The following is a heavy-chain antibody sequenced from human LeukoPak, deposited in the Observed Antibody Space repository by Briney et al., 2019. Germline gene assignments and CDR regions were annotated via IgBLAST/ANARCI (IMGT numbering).Heavy chain of an antibody. CDR2: IYPGDSDT. CDR3: ARTSTVTHLYYFDY. D-gene: IGHD4-17*01. CDR1: GFGFSTYW. V-gene: IGHV5-51*01. J-gene: IGHJ4*02. Sequence: GESPKISCPGSGFGFSTYWIAWVRQMAGKGLEWMGIIYPGDSDTRYSPSFQGQVTISADKSISTAYLLWSSLKASDTAMYYCARTSTVTHLYYFDYWGQGTLVTVSS.